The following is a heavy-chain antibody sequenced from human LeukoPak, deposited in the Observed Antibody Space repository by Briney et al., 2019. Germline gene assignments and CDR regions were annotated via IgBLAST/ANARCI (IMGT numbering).Heavy chain of an antibody. CDR3: ARDGSAGGNSGYFNY. J-gene: IGHJ4*02. D-gene: IGHD3-22*01. V-gene: IGHV3-53*01. CDR2: IYSGGDT. Sequence: PGGSLRLSCAASGFTVSSNCMSWVRQAPGKGLEWVSIIYSGGDTYYADSVKGRFTISRDNSKNTLYLQMNSLRAEDTAVYYCARDGSAGGNSGYFNYWGQGTLVTVSS. CDR1: GFTVSSNC.